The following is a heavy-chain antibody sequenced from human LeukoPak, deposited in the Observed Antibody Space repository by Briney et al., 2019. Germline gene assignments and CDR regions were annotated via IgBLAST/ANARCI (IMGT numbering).Heavy chain of an antibody. CDR3: ARVEPEAYCSGGSCFAHDY. CDR1: GGSVSSGSYY. Sequence: SETLSLTCTVSGGSVSSGSYYWRWIRQPPGKGLEWIGYIYYSGSTNCNPSLRSRVTISVDTSKNQFSLKLSSVTAADTAVYYCARVEPEAYCSGGSCFAHDYWGQGTLVTVSS. J-gene: IGHJ4*02. V-gene: IGHV4-61*01. D-gene: IGHD2-15*01. CDR2: IYYSGST.